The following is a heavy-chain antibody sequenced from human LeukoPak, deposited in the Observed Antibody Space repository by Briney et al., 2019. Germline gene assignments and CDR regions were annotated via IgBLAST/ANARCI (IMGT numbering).Heavy chain of an antibody. CDR3: ATDWY. CDR2: IKSKNDGGTT. Sequence: GTLSLTCAVSGGSISSSNWWSWVRQAPGKGLEWVGRIKSKNDGGTTDYAAPVKGRFTISRDDSKNTLYLQMNSLKTEDTAVYYCATDWYWGQGTLVTVSS. V-gene: IGHV3-15*01. CDR1: GGSISSSNW. J-gene: IGHJ4*02.